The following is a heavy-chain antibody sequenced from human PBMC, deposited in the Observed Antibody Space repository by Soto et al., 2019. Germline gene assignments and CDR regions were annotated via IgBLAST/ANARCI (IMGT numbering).Heavy chain of an antibody. V-gene: IGHV1-8*01. CDR2: MNPNSGNT. J-gene: IGHJ5*02. CDR1: GYTFTSYD. D-gene: IGHD6-19*01. Sequence: QVQLVQSGAEVKKPGASVKVSCKASGYTFTSYDINWVRQATGQGLEWMGWMNPNSGNTGYAQKFQGXVPMTRXXSISTAYMELSSLRSEDTAVYYCARGRRPSAVAGQYNWFDPWGQGTLVTVSS. CDR3: ARGRRPSAVAGQYNWFDP.